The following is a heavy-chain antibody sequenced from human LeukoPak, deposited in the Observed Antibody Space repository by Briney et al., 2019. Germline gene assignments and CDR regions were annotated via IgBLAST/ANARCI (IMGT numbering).Heavy chain of an antibody. Sequence: VASVKVSCKASGGTFSSYAISWVRQAPGQGLESMGGIIPIFGTANYAQKFQGRVTITADESTSTAYMELSSLRSEDTAVYYCARNGAKYSSSWYYFDYWGQGTLVTVSS. J-gene: IGHJ4*02. V-gene: IGHV1-69*01. D-gene: IGHD6-13*01. CDR1: GGTFSSYA. CDR3: ARNGAKYSSSWYYFDY. CDR2: IIPIFGTA.